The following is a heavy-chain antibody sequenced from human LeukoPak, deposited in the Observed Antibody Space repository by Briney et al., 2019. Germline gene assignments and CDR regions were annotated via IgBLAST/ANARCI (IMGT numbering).Heavy chain of an antibody. CDR2: ISGSGGST. J-gene: IGHJ4*02. D-gene: IGHD6-13*01. CDR3: AGKDSSSSWYTLDY. Sequence: GGSLRLSCAASGFTFSSYAMSWVRQAPGKGLEWVSAISGSGGSTYYADSVKGRFTISRDNSKNTLYLQMNSLRAEDTAVYYYAGKDSSSSWYTLDYWGQGTLVTVSS. V-gene: IGHV3-23*01. CDR1: GFTFSSYA.